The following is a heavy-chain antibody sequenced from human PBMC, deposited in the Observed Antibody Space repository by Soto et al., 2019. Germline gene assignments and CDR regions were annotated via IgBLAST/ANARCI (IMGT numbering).Heavy chain of an antibody. J-gene: IGHJ1*01. CDR1: GYTFTSYA. Sequence: GASVKVSCKASGYTFTSYAMHWVRQAPGQRLEWMGWINAGNGNTKYSQKFQGRVTITRDTSASTAYMELSSLRSEDTAVYYCANPSGPGYSSGSVYFQQWGQGTLVTVSS. CDR3: ANPSGPGYSSGSVYFQQ. V-gene: IGHV1-3*01. CDR2: INAGNGNT. D-gene: IGHD6-19*01.